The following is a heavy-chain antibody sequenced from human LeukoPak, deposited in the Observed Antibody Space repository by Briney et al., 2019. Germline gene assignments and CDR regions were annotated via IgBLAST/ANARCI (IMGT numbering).Heavy chain of an antibody. CDR2: IFYSGST. CDR3: ARDRVPRGDYGEFDY. CDR1: GYSISSGYY. D-gene: IGHD4-17*01. J-gene: IGHJ4*02. Sequence: SETLSLTCTVSGYSISSGYYWGWIRQPPGKGLEWIGYIFYSGSTKYNPSLKSRVTISVDTSRSRFSLRLSSVTAADTAVYYCARDRVPRGDYGEFDYWGQGTLVTVPS. V-gene: IGHV4-61*01.